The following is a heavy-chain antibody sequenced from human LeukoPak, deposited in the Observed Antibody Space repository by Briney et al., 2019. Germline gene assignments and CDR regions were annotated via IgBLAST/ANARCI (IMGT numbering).Heavy chain of an antibody. CDR3: AKAESYSPRTTFDY. CDR2: ISGSGGST. CDR1: GFTFIAYW. V-gene: IGHV3-23*01. D-gene: IGHD2-15*01. Sequence: GGSLRLSCEGSGFTFIAYWMSWVRQAPGKGLEWVSAISGSGGSTYYADSVKGRFTISRDNSKNTLYLQMNSLRAEDTAVYYCAKAESYSPRTTFDYWGQGTLVTVSS. J-gene: IGHJ4*02.